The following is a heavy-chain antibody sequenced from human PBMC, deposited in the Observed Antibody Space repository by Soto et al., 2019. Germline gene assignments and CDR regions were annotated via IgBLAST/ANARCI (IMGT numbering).Heavy chain of an antibody. J-gene: IGHJ5*02. Sequence: QLQLQESGSGLVKPSQTLSLTCAVSGGSISSGAYSWSWIRQPPGNGLEWIGYIHHSGSTYYNPALKSRVTISVDRCKNQFSLKLSSVTAADTAVYYCARGGYCIRTICYFGHWFDPWGQGTLVTVSS. CDR1: GGSISSGAYS. D-gene: IGHD2-2*01. CDR2: IHHSGST. V-gene: IGHV4-30-2*01. CDR3: ARGGYCIRTICYFGHWFDP.